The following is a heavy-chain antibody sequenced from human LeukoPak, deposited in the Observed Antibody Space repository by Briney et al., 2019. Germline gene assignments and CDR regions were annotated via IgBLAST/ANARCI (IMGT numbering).Heavy chain of an antibody. Sequence: PSETLSLTCTVSGGSISSYYWSWIRQPPGKGLEWIGYIYYSGSTNYNPSLKSRVTISVDTSKNQFSLKLSSVTAADTAVYYCAREHRLPTIWSGYSGGENWFDPWGQGTLVTVSS. CDR1: GGSISSYY. D-gene: IGHD3-3*01. CDR2: IYYSGST. CDR3: AREHRLPTIWSGYSGGENWFDP. J-gene: IGHJ5*02. V-gene: IGHV4-59*12.